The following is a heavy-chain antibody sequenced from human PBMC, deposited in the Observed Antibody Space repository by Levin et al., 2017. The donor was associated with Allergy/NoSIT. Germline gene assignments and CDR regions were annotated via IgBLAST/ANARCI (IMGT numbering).Heavy chain of an antibody. CDR3: ARDRVPYYDILTGYYIGPLACGY. CDR2: ISSSSSYI. D-gene: IGHD3-9*01. CDR1: GFTFSSYS. Sequence: PGGSLRLSCAASGFTFSSYSMNWVRQAPGKGLEWVSSISSSSSYIYYADSVKGRFTISRDNAKNSLYLQMNSLRAEDTAVYYCARDRVPYYDILTGYYIGPLACGYWGQGTLVTVSS. V-gene: IGHV3-21*01. J-gene: IGHJ4*02.